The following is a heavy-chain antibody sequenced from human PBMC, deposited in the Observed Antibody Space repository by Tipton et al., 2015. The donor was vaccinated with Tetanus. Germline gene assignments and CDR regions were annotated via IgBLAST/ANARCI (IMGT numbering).Heavy chain of an antibody. CDR2: INHSGST. J-gene: IGHJ6*02. CDR1: GGSFSGYY. Sequence: TLSLTCAVYGGSFSGYYWSWIRQPPGKGLEWIGEINHSGSTNYNPSLKSRVTISVDTSKNQFSLKLSSVTAADTAVYYCARGLGSTSFHYYYYGMDAWGQGTTVTVSS. CDR3: ARGLGSTSFHYYYYGMDA. D-gene: IGHD2-2*01. V-gene: IGHV4-34*01.